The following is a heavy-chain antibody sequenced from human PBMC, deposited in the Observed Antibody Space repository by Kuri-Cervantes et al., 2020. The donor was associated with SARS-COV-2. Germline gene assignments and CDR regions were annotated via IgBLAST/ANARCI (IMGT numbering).Heavy chain of an antibody. CDR1: GFTFDDYA. CDR3: AKGGYNWNYDAFDI. Sequence: GGSLRLSRAASGFTFDDYAMHWVRQAPGKGLEWVSGISWNSGSIDYADSVKGRFTISRDNAKNSLYLQMNSLRAEDMALYYCAKGGYNWNYDAFDIWGQGTMVTVSS. CDR2: ISWNSGSI. D-gene: IGHD1-7*01. J-gene: IGHJ3*02. V-gene: IGHV3-9*03.